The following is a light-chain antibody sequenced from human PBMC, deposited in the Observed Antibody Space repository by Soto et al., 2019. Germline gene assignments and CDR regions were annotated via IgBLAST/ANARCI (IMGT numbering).Light chain of an antibody. J-gene: IGKJ1*01. CDR2: AAS. CDR1: QGINSY. CDR3: QQLNSYPRT. Sequence: DIQLTQSPSVLPASVGDRVTITCRASQGINSYLAWYQQKPGKVPKLLIFAASTLHGGVPSRFSGSGSGTEFTLTINSLQPEDFATYYCQQLNSYPRTFGQGTKV. V-gene: IGKV1-9*01.